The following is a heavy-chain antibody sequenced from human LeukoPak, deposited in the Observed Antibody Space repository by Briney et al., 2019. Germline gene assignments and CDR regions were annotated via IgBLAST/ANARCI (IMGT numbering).Heavy chain of an antibody. CDR3: ARVWHCTSTSWYDY. CDR2: ISSSSGTI. V-gene: IGHV3-48*02. D-gene: IGHD2-2*01. J-gene: IGHJ4*02. CDR1: GFTFSSYS. Sequence: GGSLRLSCAASGFTFSSYSMNWVRQAPGTGLEWVSYISSSSGTIYYADSVRGRFTISRDNAKNSLYLQMNSLRDEDTAVYYCARVWHCTSTSWYDYWGQGTLVTVSS.